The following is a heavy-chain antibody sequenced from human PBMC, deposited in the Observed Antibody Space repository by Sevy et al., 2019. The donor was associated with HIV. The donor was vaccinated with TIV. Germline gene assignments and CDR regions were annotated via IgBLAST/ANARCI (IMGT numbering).Heavy chain of an antibody. Sequence: GESLKISCKVSGYTLTKLDMHWVRQAPGKGLEWMGGFDPEDGDTFYAQKFQGRVTMTEDTSTDTAYMELSSLRSEDTAVYYCTTMEYYHNIIGSSSGDYWGQGTLVTISS. D-gene: IGHD3-22*01. V-gene: IGHV1-24*01. CDR1: GYTLTKLD. CDR3: TTMEYYHNIIGSSSGDY. J-gene: IGHJ4*02. CDR2: FDPEDGDT.